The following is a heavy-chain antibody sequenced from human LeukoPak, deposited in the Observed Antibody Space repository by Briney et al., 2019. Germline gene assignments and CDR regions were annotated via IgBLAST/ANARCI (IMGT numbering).Heavy chain of an antibody. CDR1: GFTFSSFA. Sequence: GGSLRLSCAASGFTFSSFAMSWIRQAPGKGLEWVSSVSTSGVGTYYADSVRGRFTISRDNSKNTLYLQMNSLRAEDTAVYYCAKASKVVMTAVLDYWGQGTLVTVSS. CDR3: AKASKVVMTAVLDY. V-gene: IGHV3-23*01. D-gene: IGHD2-21*02. J-gene: IGHJ4*02. CDR2: VSTSGVGT.